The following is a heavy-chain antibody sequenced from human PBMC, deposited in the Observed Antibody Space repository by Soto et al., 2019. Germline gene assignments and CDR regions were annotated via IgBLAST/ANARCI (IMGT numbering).Heavy chain of an antibody. J-gene: IGHJ4*02. CDR3: AKDDFTDRGDDYFDY. D-gene: IGHD2-21*02. CDR1: GFSFTNFA. CDR2: IGASGDIT. Sequence: VRLSCAASGFSFTNFAMSWVRQAPGKGLEWVAGIGASGDITWYADSVKGRLSISRDNSKNTLYLQLNSLRFEDTAVYYCAKDDFTDRGDDYFDYWGPGTLVTVSS. V-gene: IGHV3-23*01.